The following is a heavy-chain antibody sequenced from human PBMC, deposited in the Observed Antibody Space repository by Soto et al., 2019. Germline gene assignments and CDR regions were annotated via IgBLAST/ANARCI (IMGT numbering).Heavy chain of an antibody. CDR3: ARSRSAGVVYYYYYMDV. V-gene: IGHV3-21*01. J-gene: IGHJ6*03. CDR2: ISSSSSYI. CDR1: GFTFSSYS. D-gene: IGHD3-3*01. Sequence: GGSLRLSCAASGFTFSSYSMNWVRQAPGKGLEWVSSISSSSSYIYYADSVKGRFTISRDNAKNSLYLQMNSLRAEDTAVYYCARSRSAGVVYYYYYMDVWGKGTTVTVSS.